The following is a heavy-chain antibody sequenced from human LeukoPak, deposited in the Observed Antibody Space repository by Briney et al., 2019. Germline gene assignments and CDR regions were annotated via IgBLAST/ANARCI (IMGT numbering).Heavy chain of an antibody. D-gene: IGHD2-2*01. CDR1: GGTFSSYA. Sequence: SVKVSCKASGGTFSSYAISWVRQAPGQGLEWMGGIIPIFGTANYAQKFQGRVTITTDESTSTAYMELSSLRSEDTAVYYCAREACSSTGCYVTNPYLDVWGKGTTVTVSS. CDR3: AREACSSTGCYVTNPYLDV. J-gene: IGHJ6*03. V-gene: IGHV1-69*05. CDR2: IIPIFGTA.